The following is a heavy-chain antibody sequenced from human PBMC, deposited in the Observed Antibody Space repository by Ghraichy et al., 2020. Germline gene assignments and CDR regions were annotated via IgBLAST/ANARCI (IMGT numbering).Heavy chain of an antibody. V-gene: IGHV3-21*01. CDR3: TRDHPICLKSAGRKRTNCYLNWFDS. D-gene: IGHD2-2*01. J-gene: IGHJ5*01. CDR1: GFTFSRYS. Sequence: GGSLRLSCAVSGFTFSRYSMNWVRQAPGKGLEWVSSISSSTGNIYYAESVKGRFTISRDNANNSLFLQMDSLRAEDTAVYYCTRDHPICLKSAGRKRTNCYLNWFDSWGQGTLVTVST. CDR2: ISSSTGNI.